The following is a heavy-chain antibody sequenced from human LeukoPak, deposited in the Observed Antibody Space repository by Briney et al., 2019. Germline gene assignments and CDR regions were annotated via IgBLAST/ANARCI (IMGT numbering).Heavy chain of an antibody. CDR2: IYYSGNT. CDR1: VGSISSYY. V-gene: IGHV4-59*08. Sequence: SETLSLTRNVSVGSISSYYWSWIRQPPGKGLEWIGYIYYSGNTNYNPSLKSRVTISADTSKNQFSLKLSSVTAADTAMYYCARQRNNALSYFDYWGQGTLVTVSS. CDR3: ARQRNNALSYFDY. J-gene: IGHJ4*02. D-gene: IGHD1-14*01.